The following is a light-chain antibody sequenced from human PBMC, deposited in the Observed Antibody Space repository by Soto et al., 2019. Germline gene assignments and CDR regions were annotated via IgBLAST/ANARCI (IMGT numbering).Light chain of an antibody. CDR2: GAS. Sequence: VLTRSPDTIALSRGDLGSVPCRAIQSVSSSYLAWYQQKPGQAPRLLFYGASTGATGLPARFSGSGSGTEFTLTISSLQSEDFAVYYCQQYNNWTPITFGQGTRLEIK. V-gene: IGKV3-15*01. CDR1: QSVSSSY. J-gene: IGKJ5*01. CDR3: QQYNNWTPIT.